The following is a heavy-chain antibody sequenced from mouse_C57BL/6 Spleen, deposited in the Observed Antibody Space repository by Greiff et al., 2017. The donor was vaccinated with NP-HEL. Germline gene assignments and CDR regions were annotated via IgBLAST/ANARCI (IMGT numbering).Heavy chain of an antibody. CDR1: GYSITSGYY. V-gene: IGHV3-6*01. CDR2: ISYDGSN. J-gene: IGHJ2*01. CDR3: ARDGESDYFDY. Sequence: EVKLQESGPGLVKPSQSLSLTCSVTGYSITSGYYWNWIRQFPGNKLEWMGYISYDGSNNYNPSLKNRISITRDTSKNQFFLKLNSVTTEDTATYYCARDGESDYFDYWGQGTTLTVSS.